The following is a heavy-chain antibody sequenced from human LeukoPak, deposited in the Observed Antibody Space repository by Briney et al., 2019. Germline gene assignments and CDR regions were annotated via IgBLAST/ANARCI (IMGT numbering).Heavy chain of an antibody. D-gene: IGHD1-1*01. CDR3: ARVERLAYFDY. Sequence: GGSLRLSCAASGFTVSSNYMSWVRQAPGKGLEWVSVIYSGGSTYYADSVKGRFTISRHNSKNTLYPQMNSLRAEDTAVYYCARVERLAYFDYWGQGTLVTVSS. CDR2: IYSGGST. V-gene: IGHV3-53*04. CDR1: GFTVSSNY. J-gene: IGHJ4*02.